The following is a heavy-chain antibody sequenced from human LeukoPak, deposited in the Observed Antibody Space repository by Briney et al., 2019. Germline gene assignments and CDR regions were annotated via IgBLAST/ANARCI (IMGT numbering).Heavy chain of an antibody. CDR1: GGSISSGGYY. J-gene: IGHJ4*02. CDR3: ATTVGSYFDY. CDR2: IYYSGST. V-gene: IGHV4-31*03. Sequence: SETLSLTCTVSGGSISSGGYYWSWIRQHPGKGLEWIRYIYYSGSTYYNPSLKSRVTMSVDTSENQFSLKLSSVTAADTAVYYCATTVGSYFDYWSQGTLVTVSS. D-gene: IGHD3-16*01.